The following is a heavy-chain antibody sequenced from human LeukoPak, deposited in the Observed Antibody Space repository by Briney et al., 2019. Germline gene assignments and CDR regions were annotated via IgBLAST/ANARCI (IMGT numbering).Heavy chain of an antibody. CDR2: ISSSSSTI. Sequence: GGSLRLSCAASGFTFSSYEMSWVRQAPGKGLEWVSYISSSSSTIYYADSVKGRFTISRDNAKNSLYLQMNSLRAEDTAVYYCARALWFGETFPAYWGQGTLVTVSS. CDR1: GFTFSSYE. CDR3: ARALWFGETFPAY. D-gene: IGHD3-10*01. V-gene: IGHV3-48*01. J-gene: IGHJ4*02.